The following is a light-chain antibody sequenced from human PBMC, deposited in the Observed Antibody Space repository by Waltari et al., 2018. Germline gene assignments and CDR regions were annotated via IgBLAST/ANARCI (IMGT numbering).Light chain of an antibody. CDR3: QQYYTMWT. Sequence: DIQMTQSPSSLSASVGDSVTITCRASQGISNSLAWYQQKAGKAPKLLLSGAARLESGVPSRFSGSGSGTHYTLTISSLQPEDFATYYCQQYYTMWTFGQGTKVEVK. CDR2: GAA. V-gene: IGKV1-NL1*01. J-gene: IGKJ1*01. CDR1: QGISNS.